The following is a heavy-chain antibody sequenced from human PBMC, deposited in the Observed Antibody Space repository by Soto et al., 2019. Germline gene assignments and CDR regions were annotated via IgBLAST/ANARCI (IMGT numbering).Heavy chain of an antibody. D-gene: IGHD2-2*02. CDR2: ISSRSDI. Sequence: GSLRLSCVGSGFTFSTYSINWVRQAPGKGLEWVSSISSRSDIYYADSVKGRFTISRDNAKNSVSLQMNSLRAEDTAVYYCAREYTAWPLAYGLDVWGQGTTVTVS. CDR1: GFTFSTYS. CDR3: AREYTAWPLAYGLDV. V-gene: IGHV3-21*01. J-gene: IGHJ6*02.